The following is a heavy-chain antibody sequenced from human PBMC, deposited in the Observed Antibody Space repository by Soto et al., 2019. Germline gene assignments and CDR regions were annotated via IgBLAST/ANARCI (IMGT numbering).Heavy chain of an antibody. D-gene: IGHD6-13*01. Sequence: SETLSLTCAVSGYSISSGYYWGWIRQPPGKGLEWIGSIYHSGSTYYNPSLKSRVTISVDTSKNQFSLKLSSVTAADTAVYYCARQWDSSSWARGRGDFDYWGQGTLVTVSS. CDR3: ARQWDSSSWARGRGDFDY. CDR1: GYSISSGYY. CDR2: IYHSGST. V-gene: IGHV4-38-2*01. J-gene: IGHJ4*02.